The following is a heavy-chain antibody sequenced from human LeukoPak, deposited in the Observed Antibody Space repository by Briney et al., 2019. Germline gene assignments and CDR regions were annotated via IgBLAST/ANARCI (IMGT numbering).Heavy chain of an antibody. V-gene: IGHV3-74*01. CDR2: INSDGTTT. CDR3: AVSNGGYGP. CDR1: AFNFTAYW. Sequence: GGSLRLSCASSAFNFTAYWMHWVRQDPRQGLLWVARINSDGTTTNYADSVKGRFTISRDNAKNTLFLQKNSLRAEDTAVYFCAVSNGGYGPWGQGALVTVSS. D-gene: IGHD5-12*01. J-gene: IGHJ5*02.